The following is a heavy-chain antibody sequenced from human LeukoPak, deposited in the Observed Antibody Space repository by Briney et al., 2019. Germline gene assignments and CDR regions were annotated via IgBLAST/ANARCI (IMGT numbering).Heavy chain of an antibody. CDR1: GFIFDDYV. Sequence: GGSLRLSCEASGFIFDDYVMYWVRQPPGKGLEWVSGITWDGYKIDYVDSVKGRFTISRDNAKDSLFLQMNRVRVEDTAFYYCVKGYSSSWSGYLDSWGQGTLVTVAS. CDR2: ITWDGYKI. D-gene: IGHD5-18*01. J-gene: IGHJ4*02. V-gene: IGHV3-9*01. CDR3: VKGYSSSWSGYLDS.